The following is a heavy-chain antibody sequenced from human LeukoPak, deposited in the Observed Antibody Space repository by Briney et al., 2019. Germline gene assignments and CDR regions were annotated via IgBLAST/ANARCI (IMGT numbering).Heavy chain of an antibody. V-gene: IGHV1-18*01. D-gene: IGHD5-18*01. CDR2: ISAYNGNT. Sequence: GASVTVSFTASGYTFTSYGISWVRQAPGQGLEWMGWISAYNGNTNYAQKLQGRVTMTTDTSTSTAYMELRSLRSDDTAVYYCARDPIQLWPGSYFDYWGQGTLVTVSS. CDR3: ARDPIQLWPGSYFDY. J-gene: IGHJ4*02. CDR1: GYTFTSYG.